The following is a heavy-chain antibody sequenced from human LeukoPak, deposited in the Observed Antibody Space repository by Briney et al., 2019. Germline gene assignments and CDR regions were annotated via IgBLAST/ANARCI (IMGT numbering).Heavy chain of an antibody. CDR1: GFTFDDYA. Sequence: GGSLRLSCAASGFTFDDYAMHWVRQAPGKGLEWVSSISWSSGSIGYADSVKGRFTTSRDNAKNSLYLQMNSLRDEDTAVYYCAREPKSSGSGFDYWGQGTLVAVSS. D-gene: IGHD3-22*01. CDR2: ISWSSGSI. CDR3: AREPKSSGSGFDY. J-gene: IGHJ4*02. V-gene: IGHV3-9*01.